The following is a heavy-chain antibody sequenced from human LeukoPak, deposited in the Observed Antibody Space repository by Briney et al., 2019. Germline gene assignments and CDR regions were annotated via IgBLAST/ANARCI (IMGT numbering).Heavy chain of an antibody. CDR2: ISAYNGNT. J-gene: IGHJ4*02. CDR3: ARDIGRLYYYDSSGYYSVPPSDY. CDR1: GYTFTSYG. D-gene: IGHD3-22*01. Sequence: ASVKVSCKASGYTFTSYGISWVRQAPGHGLEWMGWISAYNGNTNYAQKLQGRVTMTTDRSTSTAYMELRSLRSDDTAVYYCARDIGRLYYYDSSGYYSVPPSDYWGQGTLVTVSS. V-gene: IGHV1-18*01.